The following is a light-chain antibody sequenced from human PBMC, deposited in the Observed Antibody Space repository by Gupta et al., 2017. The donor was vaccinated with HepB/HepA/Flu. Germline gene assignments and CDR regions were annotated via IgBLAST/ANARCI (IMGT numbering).Light chain of an antibody. CDR1: QPVGNIY. Sequence: EIVLTQSPGTLSLSPGDRATLSCRASQPVGNIYVAWSPQKPGQAPRLLIYGASSRAAGIPDRISGSGSGTDISLTINRLAPEDFAVYYSQQGDNSSWTFGQGTKVEIK. CDR2: GAS. CDR3: QQGDNSSWT. V-gene: IGKV3-20*01. J-gene: IGKJ1*01.